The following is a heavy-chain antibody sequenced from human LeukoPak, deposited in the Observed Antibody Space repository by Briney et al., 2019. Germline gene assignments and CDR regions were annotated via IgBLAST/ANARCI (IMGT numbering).Heavy chain of an antibody. CDR2: IRGSGGST. V-gene: IGHV3-23*01. CDR1: GFTFSSYG. CDR3: AKDGTVSGSRKYYFDY. D-gene: IGHD3-10*01. Sequence: GGSLRLSCAASGFTFSSYGMSWVRQAPGKGLEWVSAIRGSGGSTYYADSVKGRFTISRDNSKNTLYLQMNRLRAEDTAVYYCAKDGTVSGSRKYYFDYWGQGTLVTVSS. J-gene: IGHJ4*02.